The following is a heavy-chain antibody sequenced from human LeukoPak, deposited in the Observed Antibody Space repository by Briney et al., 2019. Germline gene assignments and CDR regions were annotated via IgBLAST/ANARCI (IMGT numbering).Heavy chain of an antibody. V-gene: IGHV3-23*01. J-gene: IGHJ4*02. CDR3: AKRGVVIRVILVGFHKEAYYFDS. CDR2: ISGSGGGT. D-gene: IGHD3-22*01. CDR1: GITLSNYG. Sequence: GGSLRLSCAVSGITLSNYGMTWVRQAPGKGLEWVAGISGSGGGTNYADSVKGRFTISRDNSKNTLYLQMNSLRAEDTAAYLCAKRGVVIRVILVGFHKEAYYFDSWGQGALVTVSS.